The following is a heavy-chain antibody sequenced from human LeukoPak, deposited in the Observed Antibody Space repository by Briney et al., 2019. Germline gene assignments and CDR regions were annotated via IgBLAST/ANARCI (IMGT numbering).Heavy chain of an antibody. CDR1: GYTFNGYF. CDR3: ARDLSSTPNWEFDY. Sequence: ASVKVFCNTSGYTFNGYFIHWVRRAAGQGLEWMGRINPSSGVTEYAQNFQGRVAMSRDTSISTASMELSWLTSDDTAVYYCARDLSSTPNWEFDYWGQGTLVTVSS. CDR2: INPSSGVT. D-gene: IGHD7-27*01. V-gene: IGHV1-2*06. J-gene: IGHJ4*02.